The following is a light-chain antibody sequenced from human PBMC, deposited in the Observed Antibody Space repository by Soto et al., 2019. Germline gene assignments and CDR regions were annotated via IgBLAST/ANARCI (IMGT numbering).Light chain of an antibody. CDR3: QQSYSTPIT. J-gene: IGKJ5*01. Sequence: DIQMTQSPSSLSASVGDRVTITCRASQSISSYLNWYQQKPGKAPQLLIYAASSLQSGVPSRFSGGGSGTDFTLTISSLPPEDFGPYYCQQSYSTPITFGQGTRLEIK. CDR2: AAS. CDR1: QSISSY. V-gene: IGKV1-39*01.